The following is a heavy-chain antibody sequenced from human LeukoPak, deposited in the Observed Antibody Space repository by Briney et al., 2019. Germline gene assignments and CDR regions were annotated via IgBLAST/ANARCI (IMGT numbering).Heavy chain of an antibody. CDR3: ARVDHQPLFYYSDY. CDR1: GFTFSSYE. CDR2: ISSSGSTI. J-gene: IGHJ4*02. Sequence: LPGGSLRLSCAASGFTFSSYEMNWVRQAPGKGLEWVSYISSSGSTIYYADSVKGRFTISRDNAKNSLYLQMNSLRAEDTAVYYCARVDHQPLFYYSDYWGQGTLVTVSS. V-gene: IGHV3-48*03. D-gene: IGHD2-2*01.